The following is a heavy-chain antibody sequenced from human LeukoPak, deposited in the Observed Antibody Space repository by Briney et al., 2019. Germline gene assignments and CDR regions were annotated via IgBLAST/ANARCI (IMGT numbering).Heavy chain of an antibody. Sequence: PSETLSLTCTVSGGSISSSSYYWGWIRQPPGKGLEWIGSIYYSGSTYYNPSLKSRVTISVDTSKNQFSLKLSSVTAADTAVYYCASRLYCSSTSCQHLIGYWGQGTLVTVSS. J-gene: IGHJ4*02. CDR3: ASRLYCSSTSCQHLIGY. V-gene: IGHV4-39*07. CDR1: GGSISSSSYY. D-gene: IGHD2-2*01. CDR2: IYYSGST.